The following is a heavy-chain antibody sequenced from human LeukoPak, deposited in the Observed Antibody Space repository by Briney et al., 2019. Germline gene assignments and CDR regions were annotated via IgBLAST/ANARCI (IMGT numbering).Heavy chain of an antibody. CDR2: IKKDGSDK. CDR1: GFTFSNYW. J-gene: IGHJ5*02. Sequence: GGSLRLSCAASGFTFSNYWMTWVRQAPGKGLEWVANIKKDGSDKYYVDSVKGRFTISRDNAQNSLYLQMKSLRVEDTAVYYCARGGGSYHWGQGTLVTVSS. D-gene: IGHD1-26*01. V-gene: IGHV3-7*01. CDR3: ARGGGSYH.